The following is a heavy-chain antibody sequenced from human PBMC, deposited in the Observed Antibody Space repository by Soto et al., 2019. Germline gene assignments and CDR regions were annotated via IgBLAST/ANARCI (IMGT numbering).Heavy chain of an antibody. J-gene: IGHJ4*02. V-gene: IGHV4-34*01. CDR1: GESFSGYY. CDR3: ARGFSNSITTRFDS. Sequence: SETLSLTCTVSGESFSGYYWSWIRQSPEKGLGWIGEVYDSGETKYNPSLKSRVTISEDPSKNQFSLRMSSMTAADTAVYYCARGFSNSITTRFDSWGQGTLVTVSS. CDR2: VYDSGET. D-gene: IGHD4-4*01.